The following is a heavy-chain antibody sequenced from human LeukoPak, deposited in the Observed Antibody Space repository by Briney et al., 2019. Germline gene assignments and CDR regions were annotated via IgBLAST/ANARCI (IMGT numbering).Heavy chain of an antibody. V-gene: IGHV3-7*01. CDR2: IKQDGSEK. CDR1: GFIFSNYW. CDR3: ARLAPYYVDV. Sequence: GGSLRLSCAASGFIFSNYWMTWVRQAPGKGLEWVANIKQDGSEKYYVDSVKGRFTISRDNAKNSLYLQMNSLRADDTAVYYCARLAPYYVDVWGKGTTVTVSS. J-gene: IGHJ6*03.